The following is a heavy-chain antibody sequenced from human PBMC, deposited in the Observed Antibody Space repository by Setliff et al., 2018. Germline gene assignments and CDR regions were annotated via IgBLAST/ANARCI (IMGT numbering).Heavy chain of an antibody. D-gene: IGHD6-13*01. Sequence: SETLSLTCTVSGDSISSSSSYWGWIRQPPGKGLEWIGTIYYSGSTYYNPSLKSRVTISVDTSKNQFSLRLTSVTAADTAVYYCARGAGYSSRRYIYYYGMDVWGQGTTVTVSS. CDR3: ARGAGYSSRRYIYYYGMDV. CDR2: IYYSGST. CDR1: GDSISSSSSY. J-gene: IGHJ6*02. V-gene: IGHV4-39*07.